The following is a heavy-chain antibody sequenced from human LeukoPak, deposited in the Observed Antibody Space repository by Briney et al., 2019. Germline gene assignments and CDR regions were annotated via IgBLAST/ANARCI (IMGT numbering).Heavy chain of an antibody. CDR1: GGSFSGYY. V-gene: IGHV4-34*01. J-gene: IGHJ4*02. CDR3: VRYSSSWYFGDYFDY. CDR2: INHSGST. D-gene: IGHD6-13*01. Sequence: NSSETLSLTCAVYGGSFSGYYWSWIRQPPGKGLEWIGEINHSGSTNYNPSLKSRVTISVDTSKNQFSLKLSSVTAADTAVYYCVRYSSSWYFGDYFDYWGRGTLVTVSS.